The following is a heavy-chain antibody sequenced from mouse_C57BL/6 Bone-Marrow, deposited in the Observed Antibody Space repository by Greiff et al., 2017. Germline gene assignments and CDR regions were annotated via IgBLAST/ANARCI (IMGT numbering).Heavy chain of an antibody. CDR2: IDPSDSYT. D-gene: IGHD1-1*01. CDR1: GYTFTSYW. V-gene: IGHV1-69*01. J-gene: IGHJ3*01. Sequence: VQLQQSGAELVMLGASVKLSCKASGYTFTSYWMHWVKQRPGQGLEWIGEIDPSDSYTNYNQKFKGKSTLTVDKSSSTAYMQLSSLTSEDSAVYYCAREGPYYYGSSWFAYWGQGTLVTVSA. CDR3: AREGPYYYGSSWFAY.